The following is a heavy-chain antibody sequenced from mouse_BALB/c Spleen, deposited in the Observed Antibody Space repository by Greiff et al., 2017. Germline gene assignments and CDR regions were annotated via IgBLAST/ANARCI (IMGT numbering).Heavy chain of an antibody. CDR2: ISSGGSYT. Sequence: DVKLVESGGGLVKPGGSLKLSCAASGFTFSSYTMSWVRQTPEKRLEWVATISSGGSYTYYPDSVKGRFTISRDNAKNTLYLQMSSLKSEDTAMYYCTRVEGQLGGFAYWGQGTLVTVSA. D-gene: IGHD3-2*01. J-gene: IGHJ3*01. CDR1: GFTFSSYT. CDR3: TRVEGQLGGFAY. V-gene: IGHV5-6-4*01.